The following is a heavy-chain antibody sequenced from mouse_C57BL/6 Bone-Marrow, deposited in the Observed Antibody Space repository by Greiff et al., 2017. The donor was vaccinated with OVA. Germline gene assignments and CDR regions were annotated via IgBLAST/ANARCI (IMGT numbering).Heavy chain of an antibody. V-gene: IGHV1-9*01. CDR1: GYTFTGYW. Sequence: VQLQQSGAELMKPGASVKLSCKATGYTFTGYWIEGVKQRPGHGLEWIGEILPGSGSTNYNEKFKGKATFTADTSSNTAYMQLSSLTTEDSAIYYCARRRMSYYSNYVPFDYWGQGTTLTVSS. J-gene: IGHJ2*01. CDR2: ILPGSGST. CDR3: ARRRMSYYSNYVPFDY. D-gene: IGHD2-5*01.